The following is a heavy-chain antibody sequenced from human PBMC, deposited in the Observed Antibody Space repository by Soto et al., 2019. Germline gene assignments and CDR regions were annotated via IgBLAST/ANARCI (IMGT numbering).Heavy chain of an antibody. CDR2: INAGNGNT. CDR3: ARLSWFGEYYYYGMDV. D-gene: IGHD3-10*01. V-gene: IGHV1-3*01. J-gene: IGHJ6*02. CDR1: GYTFTSYA. Sequence: QVQLVQSGAEVKKPGASVKGSCKASGYTFTSYAMHWVRQAPGQRLEWMGWINAGNGNTKYSQKFQGRVTITSDTSASTAYMELSSLRSEDTAVYYCARLSWFGEYYYYGMDVWGQGTTVKVSS.